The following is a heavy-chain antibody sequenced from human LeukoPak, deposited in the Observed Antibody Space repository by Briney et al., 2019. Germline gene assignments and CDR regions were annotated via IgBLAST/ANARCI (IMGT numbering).Heavy chain of an antibody. J-gene: IGHJ4*02. Sequence: GGSLRLSCAASGFSFSNYGFHWVRQAPGKGLDWVSPISYDGKNIHYADSVKGRFTISRDNSRNTVYLQMNSLRVEDTAVYYCAKTYSRESGYDFFFHYWGQGTRVTVSS. CDR3: AKTYSRESGYDFFFHY. CDR1: GFSFSNYG. D-gene: IGHD5-12*01. V-gene: IGHV3-33*06. CDR2: ISYDGKNI.